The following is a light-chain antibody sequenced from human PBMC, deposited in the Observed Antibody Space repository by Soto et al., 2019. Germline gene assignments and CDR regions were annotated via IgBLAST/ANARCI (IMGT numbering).Light chain of an antibody. V-gene: IGLV2-14*01. CDR1: SSDVGGYNY. J-gene: IGLJ3*02. CDR2: EVS. Sequence: QSALTQPASVSGSPGQSITISCTGTSSDVGGYNYVSWYQQHPGKAPKLMIYEVSTRPSGVSDRFSGSRSGNTASLTISGLQAEDESDYYCISYTSSSTWVFXGGTKGTVL. CDR3: ISYTSSSTWV.